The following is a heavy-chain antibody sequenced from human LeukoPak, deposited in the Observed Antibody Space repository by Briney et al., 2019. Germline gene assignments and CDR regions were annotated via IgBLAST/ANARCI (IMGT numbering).Heavy chain of an antibody. D-gene: IGHD1-14*01. V-gene: IGHV4-59*01. J-gene: IGHJ3*02. Sequence: RSETPSLTRTVSGGSICGSYGSCSREPPGTGLGWIGYTHYSASTNYNPSLASRVTISADTSKNPFSLKLSSVTAADTAVYYCARDGVSGTPAFDIWGQGTMVTVSS. CDR3: ARDGVSGTPAFDI. CDR1: GGSICGSY. CDR2: THYSAST.